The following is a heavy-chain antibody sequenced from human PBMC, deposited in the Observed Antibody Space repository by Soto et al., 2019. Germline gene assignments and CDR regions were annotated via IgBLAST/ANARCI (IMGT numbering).Heavy chain of an antibody. J-gene: IGHJ6*03. CDR1: GFTFTSSA. CDR3: AAGPRCSTSGYEPPHYYYYMDV. D-gene: IGHD2-2*01. Sequence: SVKVSCKASGFTFTSSAMQWVRQARGQRREWIGWIVVGSGNTNYAQKFQERVTITRDMSTSTAYMELSSLRSEDTAVYHCAAGPRCSTSGYEPPHYYYYMDVWGKGTTVTVSS. V-gene: IGHV1-58*02. CDR2: IVVGSGNT.